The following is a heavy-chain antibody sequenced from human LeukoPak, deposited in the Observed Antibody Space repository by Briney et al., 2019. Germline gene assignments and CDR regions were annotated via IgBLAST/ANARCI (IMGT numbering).Heavy chain of an antibody. D-gene: IGHD5-18*01. CDR1: GFTFSNYW. CDR2: IKQDGSEK. Sequence: GGSPRLSCAASGFTFSNYWMSWVRQAPGKGLEWVASIKQDGSEKYCVDSVKGRFTISRDNAKTSLYLQMNSLRAEDTAVYYCAREPRVIGTTMVKATVDYWGQGTLVTVSS. V-gene: IGHV3-7*01. CDR3: AREPRVIGTTMVKATVDY. J-gene: IGHJ4*02.